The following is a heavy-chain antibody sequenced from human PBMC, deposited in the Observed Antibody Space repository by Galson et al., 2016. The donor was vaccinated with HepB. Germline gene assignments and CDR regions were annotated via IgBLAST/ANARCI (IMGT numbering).Heavy chain of an antibody. CDR1: GFSVSSSY. Sequence: SLRLSCAASGFSVSSSYMSWVRQAPGKGLEWVSVIYSGGNTFYADSVKGRFTISRDNSKNSLYLPMNSLRAEDTAVYYCAKVLSDSSGYYRDPFDYWGQGTLVTVSS. CDR2: IYSGGNT. V-gene: IGHV3-53*01. J-gene: IGHJ4*02. D-gene: IGHD3-22*01. CDR3: AKVLSDSSGYYRDPFDY.